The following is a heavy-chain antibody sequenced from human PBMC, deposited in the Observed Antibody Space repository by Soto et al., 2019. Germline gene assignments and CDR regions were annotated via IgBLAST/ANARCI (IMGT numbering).Heavy chain of an antibody. Sequence: GESLKISCKGSGYSFTSYWITWLRQIPGKGLEWMGIIYPGDSDTRYSPSFQGQVTISVDTSISTAYLQWSRLKASDTAVYYCARSHYNIIRWYEKGYYDYWGQGTTVTVSS. J-gene: IGHJ4*02. V-gene: IGHV5-51*01. CDR2: IYPGDSDT. CDR3: ARSHYNIIRWYEKGYYDY. D-gene: IGHD6-13*01. CDR1: GYSFTSYW.